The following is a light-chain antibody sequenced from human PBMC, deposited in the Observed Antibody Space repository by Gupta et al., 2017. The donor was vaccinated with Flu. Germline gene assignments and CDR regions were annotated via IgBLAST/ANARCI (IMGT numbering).Light chain of an antibody. CDR1: FSDVRVYNY. J-gene: IGLJ1*01. CDR3: GSYTTSITLEV. CDR2: EVS. V-gene: IGLV2-14*01. Sequence: QSALTQPASVSGSPGQSITISCTAAFSDVRVYNYVSWYQQHPGKAPKLIIYEVSNRPSGVSNRFTGSKSGNTASLTISGLQAEDEADYYCGSYTTSITLEVFGAGTKVTVL.